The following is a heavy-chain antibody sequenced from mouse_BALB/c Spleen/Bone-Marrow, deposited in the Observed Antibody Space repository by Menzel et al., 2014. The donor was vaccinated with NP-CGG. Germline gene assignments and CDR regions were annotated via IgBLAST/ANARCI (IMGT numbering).Heavy chain of an antibody. Sequence: EVKLVESGGGLVQPGGSLKLSCAASGFTFSSYGMSWVRQTPDKRLELVATINSNGGSTYYPDSVRGRFTISRDNAKNTLYLQMSSLKSEDTAMYYCGRDYDYDYWGQGTPLTVSS. V-gene: IGHV5-6-3*01. CDR2: INSNGGST. CDR3: GRDYDYDY. CDR1: GFTFSSYG. J-gene: IGHJ2*01. D-gene: IGHD2-4*01.